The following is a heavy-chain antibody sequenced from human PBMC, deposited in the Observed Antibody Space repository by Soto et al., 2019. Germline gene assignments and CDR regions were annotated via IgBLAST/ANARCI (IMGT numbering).Heavy chain of an antibody. V-gene: IGHV3-30*02. CDR3: AKDQDAGAAAYYFDH. Sequence: GGALRLSCAASGFTFSSYGMHWVRQAPGKGLEWVAVIWYDGSNKYYADSVKGRFTISRDNSKNTLYLQMNSLRGEDTAVYYCAKDQDAGAAAYYFDHWGQGTLVPVSS. J-gene: IGHJ4*02. D-gene: IGHD6-13*01. CDR1: GFTFSSYG. CDR2: IWYDGSNK.